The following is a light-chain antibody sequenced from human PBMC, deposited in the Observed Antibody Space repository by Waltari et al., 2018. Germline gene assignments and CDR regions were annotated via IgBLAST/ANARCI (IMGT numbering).Light chain of an antibody. CDR1: QSVSSN. CDR3: QQYNNWPGT. V-gene: IGKV3-15*01. Sequence: EIVMTQSPATLSVSPGERATLSCRASQSVSSNLAWYQQKPGQAPRLLIYGASTRATGIPARFSGSGSGTECPLTISSLQSEDFAVYYCQQYNNWPGTFGQGTKVEIK. CDR2: GAS. J-gene: IGKJ1*01.